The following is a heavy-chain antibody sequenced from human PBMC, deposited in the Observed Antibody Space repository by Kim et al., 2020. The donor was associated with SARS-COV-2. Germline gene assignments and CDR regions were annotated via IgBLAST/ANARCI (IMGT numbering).Heavy chain of an antibody. J-gene: IGHJ2*01. CDR3: ARPRIHRWYFDL. D-gene: IGHD6-6*01. Sequence: RYSPSFQGHVTISADKSISTAYLQWSSLKASDTAMYYCARPRIHRWYFDLWGRGTLVTVSS. V-gene: IGHV5-51*01.